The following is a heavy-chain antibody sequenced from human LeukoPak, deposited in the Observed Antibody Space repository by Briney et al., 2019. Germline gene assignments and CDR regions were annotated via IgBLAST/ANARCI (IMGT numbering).Heavy chain of an antibody. Sequence: PGRSLRLSCAASGFTFSSYAMHWVRQAPGKGLEWVSSISSSSSYIYYADSVKGRFTISRDNAKNSLYLQMNSLRAEDTAVYYCARSAHPGGSSSWYFIDWFDPWGQGTLVTVSS. D-gene: IGHD6-13*01. J-gene: IGHJ5*02. CDR1: GFTFSSYA. CDR3: ARSAHPGGSSSWYFIDWFDP. V-gene: IGHV3-21*01. CDR2: ISSSSSYI.